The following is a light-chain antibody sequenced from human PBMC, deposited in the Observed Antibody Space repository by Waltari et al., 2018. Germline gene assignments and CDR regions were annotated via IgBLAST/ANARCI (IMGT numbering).Light chain of an antibody. CDR3: QVWDSSGDLLVI. CDR1: QIKAKS. Sequence: SYVLTQPHSVSVAPGQTARITCGGDQIKAKSVHWSQQKPGQAPVVVVFDDSDRPSGIPERFSGANSGNTATLTISRVEGGDEADYFCQVWDSSGDLLVIFGGGTKLTVL. V-gene: IGLV3-21*02. J-gene: IGLJ2*01. CDR2: DDS.